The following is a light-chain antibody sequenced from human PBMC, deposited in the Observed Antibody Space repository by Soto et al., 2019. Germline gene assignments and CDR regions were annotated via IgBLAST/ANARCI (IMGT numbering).Light chain of an antibody. CDR1: SSDVGGYNY. Sequence: QSALTQPRSVSGSPGQSVTISCTGTSSDVGGYNYVSWYQQHPGNAPKLMIYDVNKRPSGVPDRFSGSKSGNTASLTISGLQAEDEADYYCCSYAGSYTVVFGGGTKVTVL. CDR2: DVN. V-gene: IGLV2-11*01. J-gene: IGLJ2*01. CDR3: CSYAGSYTVV.